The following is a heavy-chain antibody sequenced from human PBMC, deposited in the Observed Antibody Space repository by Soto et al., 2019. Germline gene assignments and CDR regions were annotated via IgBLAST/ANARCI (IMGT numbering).Heavy chain of an antibody. Sequence: QVQLVQSGAEVKKPGSSVKVSCKASGGTFSSYAIDWVRQAPGQGLEWMGGIIPIFGTANYAQKFQGRITITAYESTSTAYMELRSLRSEDTAVYYCARGVHYDRSAYYYFYWGQGTLVTVSS. CDR3: ARGVHYDRSAYYYFY. CDR2: IIPIFGTA. CDR1: GGTFSSYA. J-gene: IGHJ4*02. V-gene: IGHV1-69*01. D-gene: IGHD3-22*01.